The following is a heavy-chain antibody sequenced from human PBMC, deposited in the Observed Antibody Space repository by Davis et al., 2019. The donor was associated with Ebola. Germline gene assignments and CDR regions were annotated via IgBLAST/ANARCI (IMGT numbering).Heavy chain of an antibody. J-gene: IGHJ5*02. CDR2: IYYSGST. CDR3: ASDYCSSTSCYNWFDP. V-gene: IGHV4-59*01. Sequence: PSETLSLTCTVSGGSISSYYWSWIRQPPGKGLEWIGYIYYSGSTNYNPSLKSRVTISVDTSKNQFSLKLSSVTAADTAVYYCASDYCSSTSCYNWFDPWGQGTLVTVSS. D-gene: IGHD2-2*01. CDR1: GGSISSYY.